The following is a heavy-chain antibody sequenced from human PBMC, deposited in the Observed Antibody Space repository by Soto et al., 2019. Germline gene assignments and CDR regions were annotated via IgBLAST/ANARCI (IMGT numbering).Heavy chain of an antibody. V-gene: IGHV3-48*01. D-gene: IGHD3-3*01. CDR2: ISSSSSTI. CDR3: ARGTVSGYYDFWSGNRFFDY. J-gene: IGHJ4*02. Sequence: GGSLRLSCAASGFTFSSYSMNWVRQAPGKGLEWVSYISSSSSTIYYADSVKGRFTISRDNAKNSLYLQMNSLRAEDTGVYYCARGTVSGYYDFWSGNRFFDYWGQGTLVTVSS. CDR1: GFTFSSYS.